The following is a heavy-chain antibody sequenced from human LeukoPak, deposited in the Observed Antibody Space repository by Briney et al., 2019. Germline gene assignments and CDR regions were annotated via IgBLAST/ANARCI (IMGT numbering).Heavy chain of an antibody. CDR1: GFTFSSHA. D-gene: IGHD6-13*01. J-gene: IGHJ4*02. V-gene: IGHV3-48*01. CDR2: ISGSGITI. Sequence: GGSLRLSCAASGFTFSSHAMSWIRQAPGKGLEWVSYISGSGITIYYADSVEGRFTISRDNSKNTLYLQMNSLRAEDTAVYYCARDPTNLYSIPNQYYFDYWGQGTLVTVSS. CDR3: ARDPTNLYSIPNQYYFDY.